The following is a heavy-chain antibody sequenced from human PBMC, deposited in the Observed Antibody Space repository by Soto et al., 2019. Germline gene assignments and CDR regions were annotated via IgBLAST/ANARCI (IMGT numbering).Heavy chain of an antibody. CDR2: ISAYNGNT. J-gene: IGHJ4*02. CDR1: GYTFTSYG. Sequence: ASVKVSCTASGYTFTSYGISWVRLAPGQGLEWMGWISAYNGNTNYAQKLQGRVTMTTDTSTSTAYMELRSLRSDDTAVYYCARVTIFGVASPFDYWGQGTLVTVSS. D-gene: IGHD3-3*01. CDR3: ARVTIFGVASPFDY. V-gene: IGHV1-18*01.